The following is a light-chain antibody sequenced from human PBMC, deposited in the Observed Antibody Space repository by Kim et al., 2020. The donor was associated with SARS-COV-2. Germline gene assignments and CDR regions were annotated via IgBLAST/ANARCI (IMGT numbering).Light chain of an antibody. CDR2: QDT. CDR3: QAWDSSTLL. Sequence: SYELTQPPSLSVSPGQTASITCSGDSLGDKYTYWYQQRPGQSPVMVIYQDTKRPSGIPERFSGSNSGNTATLTISGTQAMDEADYYCQAWDSSTLLFGGG. J-gene: IGLJ2*01. CDR1: SLGDKY. V-gene: IGLV3-1*01.